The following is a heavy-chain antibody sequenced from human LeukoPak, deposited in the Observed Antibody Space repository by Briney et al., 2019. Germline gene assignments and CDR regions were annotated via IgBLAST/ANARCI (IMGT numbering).Heavy chain of an antibody. Sequence: GASVKVSCKASGYTFTSYGISWVRQAPGQGLEWMGWISAYNGNTNYAQKLQGRVTMTTDTSTSTAYMELRSLRSDDTAVYYCAREPIAVAGTVNNWFDPWGQGTLVTVSS. CDR1: GYTFTSYG. CDR3: AREPIAVAGTVNNWFDP. V-gene: IGHV1-18*01. D-gene: IGHD6-19*01. CDR2: ISAYNGNT. J-gene: IGHJ5*02.